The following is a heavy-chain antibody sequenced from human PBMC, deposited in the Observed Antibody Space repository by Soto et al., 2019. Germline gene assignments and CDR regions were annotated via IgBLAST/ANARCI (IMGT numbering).Heavy chain of an antibody. Sequence: SETLSLTCTVPGCSFTSNNWWTWVRQPPGQGLEWIGEIYRTGSTNYNPSLKSRVTISLDKSENQFSLKVTSLTAADTAVYYCASRDPGTSVDYWGQGTLVTVSS. J-gene: IGHJ4*02. D-gene: IGHD1-7*01. CDR1: GCSFTSNNW. CDR2: IYRTGST. V-gene: IGHV4-4*02. CDR3: ASRDPGTSVDY.